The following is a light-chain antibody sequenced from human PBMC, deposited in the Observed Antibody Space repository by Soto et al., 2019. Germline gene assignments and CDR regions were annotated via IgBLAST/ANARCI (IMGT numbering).Light chain of an antibody. CDR1: QTLIVY. V-gene: IGKV1-5*03. J-gene: IGKJ1*01. CDR3: QQYKSYPWT. CDR2: IVS. Sequence: DIQMTQSPSTLSASVGDKVTITCRESQTLIVYLAWYQQKPRKAPKFLIYIVSTLESGVPSRFSGAGSGTEFSLTISSLQPDDFATYYCQQYKSYPWTFGQGTKVDIK.